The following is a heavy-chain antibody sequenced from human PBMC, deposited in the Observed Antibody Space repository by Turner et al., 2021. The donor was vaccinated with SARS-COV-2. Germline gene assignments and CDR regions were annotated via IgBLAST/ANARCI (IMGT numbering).Heavy chain of an antibody. CDR3: ARFKLGSGYNWFDP. J-gene: IGHJ5*02. D-gene: IGHD3-3*01. Sequence: QVQLQESGPGLVKPSETLSLTCTGSGVSISSYCWSWIRQSPEKGLEWISYICHSGSTHHNPSRKSRVTISLDTSKNHFSLRLISVSAADTAVYYCARFKLGSGYNWFDPWGQGTLVTVSS. V-gene: IGHV4-59*01. CDR1: GVSISSYC. CDR2: ICHSGST.